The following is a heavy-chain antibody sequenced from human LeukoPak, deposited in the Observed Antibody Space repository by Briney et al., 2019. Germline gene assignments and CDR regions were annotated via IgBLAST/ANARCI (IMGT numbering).Heavy chain of an antibody. CDR1: GYTFTSYA. V-gene: IGHV1-3*01. J-gene: IGHJ6*02. CDR3: VRFPQDCSSTSCYVYGMDV. Sequence: ASVKVSCKASGYTFTSYAMHWVRQAPGQRLEWMGWINAGNGNTKYSQKFQGRVTITRDTSASTAYMELSSLRSEDTAVYYCVRFPQDCSSTSCYVYGMDVWGQGTTVTVSS. D-gene: IGHD2-2*01. CDR2: INAGNGNT.